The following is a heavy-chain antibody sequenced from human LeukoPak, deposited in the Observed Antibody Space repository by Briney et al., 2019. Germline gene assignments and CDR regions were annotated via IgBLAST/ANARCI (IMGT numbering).Heavy chain of an antibody. V-gene: IGHV4-30-2*01. CDR1: GGSISSGGHS. CDR2: IYHSGSGST. Sequence: SETLSLTCTVSGGSISSGGHSWSWIRQPPGKGLEWIGYIYHSGSGSTYYNPSLKSRVTISVDTSKNQFSLKLSSVTAADTAVYYCARGVLALTGAPDYWGQGTLVTVSS. J-gene: IGHJ4*02. CDR3: ARGVLALTGAPDY. D-gene: IGHD7-27*01.